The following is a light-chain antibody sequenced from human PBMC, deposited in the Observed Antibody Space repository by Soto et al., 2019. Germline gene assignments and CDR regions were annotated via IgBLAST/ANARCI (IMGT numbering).Light chain of an antibody. J-gene: IGLJ1*01. CDR2: EVN. CDR1: TSDIGGYYY. CDR3: SSHGGNSPYV. V-gene: IGLV2-8*01. Sequence: QSALTQPPSASGAPGQSVAISCTGTTSDIGGYYYVSWYQQHPGKAPKLMIYEVNKRPSGVPDRFSGSKSGNTASLTVSGLQAEDEADYYCSSHGGNSPYVFGTGTKLTVL.